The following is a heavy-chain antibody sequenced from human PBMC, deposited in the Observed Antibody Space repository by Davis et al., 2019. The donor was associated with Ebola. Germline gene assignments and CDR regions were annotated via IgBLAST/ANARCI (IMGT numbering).Heavy chain of an antibody. CDR1: GGSISSYY. D-gene: IGHD3-22*01. Sequence: MPSETLSLTCTVSGGSISSYYWSWIRQPPGKGLEWIGYIYYSGSTNYNPSLKSRVTISVDTSKNQFSLKLSSVTAADTAVYYCARLLTYYYDSSGYKTPYYFDYWGQGTLVTVSS. V-gene: IGHV4-59*08. CDR3: ARLLTYYYDSSGYKTPYYFDY. J-gene: IGHJ4*02. CDR2: IYYSGST.